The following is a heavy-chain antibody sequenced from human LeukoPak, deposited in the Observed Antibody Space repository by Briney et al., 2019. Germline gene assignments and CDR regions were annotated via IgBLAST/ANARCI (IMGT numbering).Heavy chain of an antibody. CDR1: EFSVGSNY. CDR2: IYSGGST. D-gene: IGHD5-24*01. CDR3: AKELTERWLIDAFDI. Sequence: GGSLRLSCAASEFSVGSNYMTWVRQAPGKGLEWVSLIYSGGSTYYADSVKGRFTISRDNSMNTLYLQMSSLTAEDTAIYYCAKELTERWLIDAFDIWGQGTVVTVSS. J-gene: IGHJ3*02. V-gene: IGHV3-53*01.